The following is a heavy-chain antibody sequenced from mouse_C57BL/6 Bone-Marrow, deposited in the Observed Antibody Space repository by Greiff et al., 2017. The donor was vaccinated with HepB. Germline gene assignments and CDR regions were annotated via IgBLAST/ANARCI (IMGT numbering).Heavy chain of an antibody. CDR3: TTGGALLDY. CDR2: IDPENGDT. V-gene: IGHV14-4*01. CDR1: GFNIKDAY. Sequence: EVQLQQSGAELVRPGASVKLSCTASGFNIKDAYMHWVKQRPEQGLEWIGWIDPENGDTEYASKFQGKATITADTSSNTAYLQLSSLTSEDTAVYYCTTGGALLDYWGQGTTLTVSS. J-gene: IGHJ2*01.